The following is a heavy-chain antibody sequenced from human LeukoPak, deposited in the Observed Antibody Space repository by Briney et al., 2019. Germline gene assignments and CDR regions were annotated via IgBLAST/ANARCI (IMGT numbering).Heavy chain of an antibody. J-gene: IGHJ4*02. CDR2: ISYDGSNK. Sequence: GGSLRLSCAASGFTISSYGMHWVRQDPGKGLEEWTVISYDGSNKYYADSVKGRFTISRDNSKNTLYLQMNSLRAEDTAVYYCAKSLGYSYGSLVVDYWGQGTLVTVSS. CDR3: AKSLGYSYGSLVVDY. CDR1: GFTISSYG. D-gene: IGHD5-18*01. V-gene: IGHV3-30*18.